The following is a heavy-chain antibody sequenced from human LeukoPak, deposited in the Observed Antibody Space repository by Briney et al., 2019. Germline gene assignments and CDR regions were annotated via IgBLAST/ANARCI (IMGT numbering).Heavy chain of an antibody. V-gene: IGHV3-53*01. CDR3: ARDFRSGSYYGYFDY. CDR2: IYSGGST. CDR1: GFTVSSNY. D-gene: IGHD3-10*01. Sequence: PGGSVRLSCAASGFTVSSNYMSWVRQAPGKGLEWVSVIYSGGSTYYADSVKGRFTISRDNSKNTLYLQMNSLRAEDTAVYYCARDFRSGSYYGYFDYWGQGTLVTVSS. J-gene: IGHJ4*02.